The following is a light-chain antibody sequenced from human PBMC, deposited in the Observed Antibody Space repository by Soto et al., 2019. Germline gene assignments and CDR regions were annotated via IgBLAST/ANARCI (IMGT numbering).Light chain of an antibody. CDR2: EGN. CDR1: SSDVGSYNL. J-gene: IGLJ3*02. V-gene: IGLV2-23*01. CDR3: CPYAGSNTE. Sequence: QSALTQPASVSGSPGQSITISCTGTSSDVGSYNLVSWYQQHPGKAPKLMIYEGNKRPSGVSNRFSGSKSGNTASLTISGLQAEDEAEYYCCPYAGSNTEFGGGTKVTVL.